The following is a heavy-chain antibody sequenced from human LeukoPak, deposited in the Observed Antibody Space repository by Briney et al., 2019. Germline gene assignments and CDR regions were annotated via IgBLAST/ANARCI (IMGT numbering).Heavy chain of an antibody. J-gene: IGHJ4*02. D-gene: IGHD3-22*01. Sequence: ASVKVSCKASGYTFTSYGISWVRQAPGQGLEWMGWIRAYNGNTNYAQKLQGRVTMTTDTSTSTAYMELRSLRSDDTAVYYCARALSSYYYDSSGYRFDYWGQGTLVTVSS. CDR1: GYTFTSYG. V-gene: IGHV1-18*01. CDR2: IRAYNGNT. CDR3: ARALSSYYYDSSGYRFDY.